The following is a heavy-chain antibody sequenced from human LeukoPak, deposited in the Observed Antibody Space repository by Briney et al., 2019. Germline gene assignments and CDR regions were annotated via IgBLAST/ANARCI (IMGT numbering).Heavy chain of an antibody. J-gene: IGHJ5*02. CDR1: GGSFSGYY. CDR2: INHSGST. V-gene: IGHV4-34*01. D-gene: IGHD3-10*01. CDR3: ARERITMVRGVRTLDP. Sequence: SETLSLTCAVYGGSFSGYYWSWIRQPPGKGLEWIGEINHSGSTNYNPSLKSRVTISVDTSKNQFSLKLSSVTAADTAVYYCARERITMVRGVRTLDPWGQGTLVTVSS.